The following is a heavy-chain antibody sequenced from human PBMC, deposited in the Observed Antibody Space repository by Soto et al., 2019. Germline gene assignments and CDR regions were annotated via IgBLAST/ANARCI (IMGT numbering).Heavy chain of an antibody. CDR1: GFTFSSYG. CDR3: AKDQLPGIAAAGDY. Sequence: GGSLRLSCAASGFTFSSYGMHWVRQAPGKGLEWVAVISYDGSNKYYADSVKGRFTISRDNSKNTLYLQMNSLRAEDTAVYYCAKDQLPGIAAAGDYWGQGTLVTVSS. D-gene: IGHD6-13*01. J-gene: IGHJ4*02. V-gene: IGHV3-30*18. CDR2: ISYDGSNK.